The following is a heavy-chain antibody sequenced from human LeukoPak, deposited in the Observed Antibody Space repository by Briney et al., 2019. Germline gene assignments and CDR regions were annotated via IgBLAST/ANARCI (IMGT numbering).Heavy chain of an antibody. V-gene: IGHV3-74*01. D-gene: IGHD3-10*01. CDR2: GSSDGSTT. CDR1: GFTFSTYW. CDR3: ARDADGPGSLIDY. Sequence: PGGSLRLSCAASGFTFSTYWMQWVRQAPGKGLEWVSRGSSDGSTTTYADFVKGRFTISRDNGKNTLYLQMNSLRAEDTAVYYCARDADGPGSLIDYWGQGTLVTVSS. J-gene: IGHJ4*02.